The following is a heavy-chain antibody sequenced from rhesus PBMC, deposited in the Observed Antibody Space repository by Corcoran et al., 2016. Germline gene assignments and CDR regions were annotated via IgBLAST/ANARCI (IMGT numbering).Heavy chain of an antibody. Sequence: QVQLQESGPGLVKPSETLSLTCAVSGGSFSSYWWSWIRQPPGKGLEWIGAINGNSGSTNYNPSLKSRVTISIDPSKNQFSLKLSSVTAADTAVYYCARVGSWSLSFDYWGQGVLVTVSS. J-gene: IGHJ4*01. D-gene: IGHD6-13*01. CDR1: GGSFSSYW. CDR3: ARVGSWSLSFDY. CDR2: INGNSGST. V-gene: IGHV4-80*01.